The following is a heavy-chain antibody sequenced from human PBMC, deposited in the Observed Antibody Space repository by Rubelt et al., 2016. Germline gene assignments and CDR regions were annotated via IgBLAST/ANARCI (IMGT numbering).Heavy chain of an antibody. CDR2: IWYDGSNK. CDR1: GFTFSSYG. D-gene: IGHD6-13*01. J-gene: IGHJ3*02. V-gene: IGHV3-33*01. CDR3: ARDFQWGYSSPGDAFDI. Sequence: QVQLVESGGGVVQPGRSLRLSCAASGFTFSSYGMHWVRQAPGKGLAWVAVIWYDGSNKYYADSVKGRFTISRDNSKNTLYLQMNSLRAEDTAVYYCARDFQWGYSSPGDAFDIWCQGTMVTVSS.